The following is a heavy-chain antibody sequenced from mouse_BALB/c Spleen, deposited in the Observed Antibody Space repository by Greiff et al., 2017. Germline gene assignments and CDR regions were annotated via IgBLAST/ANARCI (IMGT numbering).Heavy chain of an antibody. V-gene: IGHV14-3*02. CDR2: IDPANGNT. Sequence: PLQQSGAELVKPGASVKLSCTASGFNIKDTYMHWVKQRPEQGLEWIGRIDPANGNTKYDPKFQGKATITADTSSNTAYLQLSSLTSEDTAVYYCARDGGLRYYFDYWGQGTTLTVSS. D-gene: IGHD2-4*01. CDR1: GFNIKDTY. J-gene: IGHJ2*01. CDR3: ARDGGLRYYFDY.